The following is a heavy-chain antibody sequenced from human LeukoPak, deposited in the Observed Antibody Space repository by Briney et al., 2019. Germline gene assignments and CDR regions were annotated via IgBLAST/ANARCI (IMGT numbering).Heavy chain of an antibody. CDR2: TYYRSKWYN. D-gene: IGHD3-3*01. V-gene: IGHV6-1*01. J-gene: IGHJ4*02. CDR3: AVGGGYYDFWSGYQSPFDY. CDR1: GDSVSSNSAA. Sequence: SQTLSLTCAISGDSVSSNSAAWNWIRQSPSRGLEWLGRTYYRSKWYNDYAVSVKSRITINPDTSKNQFSLKLSSVTAADTAVYYCAVGGGYYDFWSGYQSPFDYWGQGTLVTVSS.